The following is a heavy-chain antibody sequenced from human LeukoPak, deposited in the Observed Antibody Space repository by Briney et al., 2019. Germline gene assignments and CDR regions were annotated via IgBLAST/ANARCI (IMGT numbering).Heavy chain of an antibody. CDR1: GFTFSSYS. J-gene: IGHJ4*02. Sequence: PGGSLRLSCAASGFTFSSYSMNWVRQAPGKGLEWVSSISSSSSYIYYADSVKGRFTISRDNAKNSLYLQMNSLRAEDTAVYYCARASLDCSSTSCFVYWGQGTLVTVSS. CDR2: ISSSSSYI. V-gene: IGHV3-21*01. CDR3: ARASLDCSSTSCFVY. D-gene: IGHD2-2*01.